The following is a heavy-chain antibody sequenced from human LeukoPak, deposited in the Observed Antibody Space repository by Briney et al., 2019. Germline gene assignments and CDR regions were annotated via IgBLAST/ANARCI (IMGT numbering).Heavy chain of an antibody. CDR1: GGSISSGGYY. J-gene: IGHJ4*02. V-gene: IGHV4-31*03. CDR2: IYYSGST. D-gene: IGHD6-13*01. CDR3: ARGFRTTAAPDY. Sequence: SETLSLTCTVSGGSISSGGYYWSWIRQHPGKGLEWIGYIYYSGSTYYNPSLKSRVTISVDTSKNQFSLKLSSVTAADTAVYYCARGFRTTAAPDYWGQRTLVTVSS.